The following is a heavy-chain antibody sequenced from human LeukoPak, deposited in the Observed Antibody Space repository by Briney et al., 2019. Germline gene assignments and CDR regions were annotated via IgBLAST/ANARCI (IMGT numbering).Heavy chain of an antibody. V-gene: IGHV4-59*01. D-gene: IGHD1-26*01. CDR2: IYYSGST. J-gene: IGHJ4*02. CDR3: ARDSGSYKPFDY. CDR1: GGSISSYY. Sequence: SETLSLTCTVSGGSISSYYWSWLRQPPGKGLEWIGYIYYSGSTNYNPSLKSRVTISVDTSKNQFSLKLSSVTAADTAVYYCARDSGSYKPFDYWGQGTLVTVSS.